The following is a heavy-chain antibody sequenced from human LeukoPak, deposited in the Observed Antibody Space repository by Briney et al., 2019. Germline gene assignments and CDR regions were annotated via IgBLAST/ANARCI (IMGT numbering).Heavy chain of an antibody. CDR3: AKVGYSYGFNYFDY. V-gene: IGHV3-23*01. D-gene: IGHD5-18*01. Sequence: GGSLRRSCAASGFTFSSYAMSWVRQAPGKGLEWVSAISGSGGSTYYADSVEGRFTISRDNSKNTLYLQMNSLRAEDTAVYYCAKVGYSYGFNYFDYWGQGTLVTVSS. CDR1: GFTFSSYA. J-gene: IGHJ4*02. CDR2: ISGSGGST.